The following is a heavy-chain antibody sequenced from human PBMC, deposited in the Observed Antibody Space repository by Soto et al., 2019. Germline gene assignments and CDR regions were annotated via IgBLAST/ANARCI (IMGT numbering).Heavy chain of an antibody. Sequence: QVQLQESGPGLVKPSQTLSLTCTVSGGSISSGDYYWSWIRQPPGKGLEWIGDIYYSGSTYYNPSLKSRVTISVDTSKNQFSLKLSSVTAADTAVYYCARRITMIVVVTGGAFDIWGQGTMVTVSS. CDR2: IYYSGST. J-gene: IGHJ3*02. CDR3: ARRITMIVVVTGGAFDI. D-gene: IGHD3-22*01. CDR1: GGSISSGDYY. V-gene: IGHV4-30-4*01.